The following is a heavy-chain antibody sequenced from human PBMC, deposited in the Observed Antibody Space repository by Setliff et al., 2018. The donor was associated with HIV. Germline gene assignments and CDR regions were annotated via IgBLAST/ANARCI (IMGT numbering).Heavy chain of an antibody. Sequence: SETLSLTCTVSGGSISEYYWSWIRQPPGKGLEWIGYIDYSGSTNYNASLKSRLTMSIDTSKSQFSLKLSSVTAADTAVYYCARDRYTWNYGKNYMGVWGKGTTVTVSS. CDR3: ARDRYTWNYGKNYMGV. V-gene: IGHV4-59*12. CDR1: GGSISEYY. D-gene: IGHD1-7*01. CDR2: IDYSGST. J-gene: IGHJ6*03.